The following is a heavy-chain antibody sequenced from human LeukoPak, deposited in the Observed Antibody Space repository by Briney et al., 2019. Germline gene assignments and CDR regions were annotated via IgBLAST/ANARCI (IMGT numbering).Heavy chain of an antibody. CDR3: ARDFMGESGYAGY. V-gene: IGHV3-21*01. J-gene: IGHJ4*02. CDR2: ISPTGNSV. CDR1: GFTFSSYT. Sequence: GGSLRLSCAASGFTFSSYTMNWIRQAPGKGLGWISSISPTGNSVYYADSLKGRSTISRDAATNSLYLQMSTLRADDTAMYYCARDFMGESGYAGYWGQGTLVTVSS. D-gene: IGHD2-2*01.